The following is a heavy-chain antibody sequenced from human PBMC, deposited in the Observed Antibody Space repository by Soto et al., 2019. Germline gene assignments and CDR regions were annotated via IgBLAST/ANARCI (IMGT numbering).Heavy chain of an antibody. CDR1: GFSLSTSGVG. Sequence: QITLKESGPTLVKPTQTLTLTCTFSGFSLSTSGVGVGWIRQPPGKALEWLALIYWNDDKRYSPSLKSRLTITKDTSKNQVVLTMTNMDPVDTATYYCAHRRGYYGSGSYGYWGQGTLVTFSS. CDR3: AHRRGYYGSGSYGY. J-gene: IGHJ4*02. V-gene: IGHV2-5*01. CDR2: IYWNDDK. D-gene: IGHD3-10*01.